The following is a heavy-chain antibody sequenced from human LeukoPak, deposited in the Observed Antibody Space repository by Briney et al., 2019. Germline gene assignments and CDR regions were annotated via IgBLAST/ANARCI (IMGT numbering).Heavy chain of an antibody. CDR2: INWNSDSI. CDR3: ARDLSVGSKPDLGFDY. J-gene: IGHJ4*02. D-gene: IGHD1-26*01. V-gene: IGHV3-20*04. Sequence: GGSLRLSCAASGFTFSSYGMSWVRQAPGKGLEWVSGINWNSDSIGYADSVKGRFTISRDNAKNSLYLQMNSLRAEDTAVYYCARDLSVGSKPDLGFDYWGQGTLVTVSS. CDR1: GFTFSSYG.